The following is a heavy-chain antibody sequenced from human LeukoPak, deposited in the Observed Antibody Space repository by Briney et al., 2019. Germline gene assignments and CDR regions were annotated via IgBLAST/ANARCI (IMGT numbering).Heavy chain of an antibody. Sequence: PSETLSLTCTVSGGSISSYYWSWIRQPPGKGLEWIGYIYYSGSTNYNPSLKSRVTISVDTSKNQFSLKLSSVTAADTAVYYCAGLRDYCSSTSCYGAYYYSMDVWGQGTTVTVSS. D-gene: IGHD2-2*01. CDR2: IYYSGST. J-gene: IGHJ6*02. CDR1: GGSISSYY. CDR3: AGLRDYCSSTSCYGAYYYSMDV. V-gene: IGHV4-59*01.